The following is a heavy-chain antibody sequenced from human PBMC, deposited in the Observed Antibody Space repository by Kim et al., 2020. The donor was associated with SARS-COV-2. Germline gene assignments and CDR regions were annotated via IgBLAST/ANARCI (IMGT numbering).Heavy chain of an antibody. Sequence: SETLSLTCTVSGGSISSGGYYWSWIRQHPGKGLEWIGYIYYSGSTYYNPSLKSRVTISVDTSKNQFSLKLSSVTAADTAVYYCARCAIGWFGEFERGFWFDPWGQGTLVTVSS. CDR1: GGSISSGGYY. CDR2: IYYSGST. D-gene: IGHD3-10*01. J-gene: IGHJ5*02. V-gene: IGHV4-31*03. CDR3: ARCAIGWFGEFERGFWFDP.